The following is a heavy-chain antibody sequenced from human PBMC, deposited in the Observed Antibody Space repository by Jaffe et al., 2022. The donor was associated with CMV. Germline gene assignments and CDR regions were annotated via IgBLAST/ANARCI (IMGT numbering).Heavy chain of an antibody. V-gene: IGHV3-23*04. J-gene: IGHJ4*02. CDR1: GFSFSTYA. CDR2: ITGSGGNT. D-gene: IGHD2-15*01. Sequence: EVQLVESGGGLVQPGGSLRLSCVASGFSFSTYAMSWVRQAPGEGLEWVSAITGSGGNTYHADSVKGRFTISRDSSTNTVYLQMNNLRAEDTAVYYCAKAHTVRGSQGDCTGGSCYGVVDHWGQGTLVTVSS. CDR3: AKAHTVRGSQGDCTGGSCYGVVDH.